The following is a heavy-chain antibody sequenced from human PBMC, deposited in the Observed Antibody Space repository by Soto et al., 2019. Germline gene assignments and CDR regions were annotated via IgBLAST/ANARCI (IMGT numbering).Heavy chain of an antibody. V-gene: IGHV3-33*01. Sequence: PGGSLRLSCAASGFTFTSYGVHWVRQAPGKGLEWVAFIWFDGKRIYYADSVKGRFTISRDNSKNTVYLQMNSLGVEDTAIYYCARDLLEEPADYYDTKADALDTWGQGTMVTVSS. D-gene: IGHD3-22*01. CDR2: IWFDGKRI. CDR3: ARDLLEEPADYYDTKADALDT. CDR1: GFTFTSYG. J-gene: IGHJ3*02.